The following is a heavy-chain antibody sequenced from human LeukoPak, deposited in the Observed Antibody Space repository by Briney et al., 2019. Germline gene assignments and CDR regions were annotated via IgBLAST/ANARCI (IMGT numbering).Heavy chain of an antibody. CDR1: GFTFSSYS. J-gene: IGHJ4*02. CDR2: ISSSSNYI. D-gene: IGHD6-19*01. CDR3: ARTAYSRGWYYY. Sequence: GGSLRLSCAASGFTFSSYSMNWVRHAPGKGLEWVSSISSSSNYIYYADSVKGRFPSSRDNPKNSVYVQRNSLRAEDTAVYYSARTAYSRGWYYYWGERTLVTVSS. V-gene: IGHV3-21*01.